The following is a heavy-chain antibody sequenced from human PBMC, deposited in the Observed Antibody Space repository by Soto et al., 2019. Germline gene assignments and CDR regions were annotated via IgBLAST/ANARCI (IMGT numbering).Heavy chain of an antibody. CDR1: GGNISSGGYY. J-gene: IGHJ6*02. CDR3: ANLGDKGYYDSSGYSERAQNYYYYGMDV. Sequence: SETLSVTCTVSGGNISSGGYYWSWIRQHPGKGLEWIGYIYYSGSTYYNPSLKSRVTISVDTSKNQFSLKLSSVTAADTAVYYCANLGDKGYYDSSGYSERAQNYYYYGMDVWGQGTTVTVSS. D-gene: IGHD3-22*01. V-gene: IGHV4-31*03. CDR2: IYYSGST.